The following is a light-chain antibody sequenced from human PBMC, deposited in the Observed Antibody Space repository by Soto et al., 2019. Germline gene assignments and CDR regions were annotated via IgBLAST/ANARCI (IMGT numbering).Light chain of an antibody. CDR3: QQYNNYFRT. CDR2: AAS. J-gene: IGKJ1*01. Sequence: DIQMTQSPSSLSASVGDRVTVTCRASQSISSYLNWYQQKPGKAPKLLIYAASSFQSGVPSRFSGSGSGTDFTLTITSLQPDDFATYYCQQYNNYFRTFGQGTKVDIK. CDR1: QSISSY. V-gene: IGKV1-39*01.